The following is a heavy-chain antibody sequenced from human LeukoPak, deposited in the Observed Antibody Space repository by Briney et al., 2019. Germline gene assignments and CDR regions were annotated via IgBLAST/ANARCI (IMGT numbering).Heavy chain of an antibody. CDR2: ITLSGGST. Sequence: GGSLRLSCAASGFTFSYYDMSWFRQAPGKGLEWVASITLSGGSTFYADSVKGRFTISRDNSKNTLYLQMNSLSAEDTAVYYCAKRGNPAVGHHYLDVWGKGTTVSVS. J-gene: IGHJ6*03. CDR3: AKRGNPAVGHHYLDV. D-gene: IGHD2-2*01. V-gene: IGHV3-23*01. CDR1: GFTFSYYD.